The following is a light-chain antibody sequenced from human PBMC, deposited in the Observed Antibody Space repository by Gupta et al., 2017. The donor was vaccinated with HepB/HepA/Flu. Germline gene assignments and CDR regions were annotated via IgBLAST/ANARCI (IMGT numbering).Light chain of an antibody. Sequence: IQLTQSPSSLSASVGDRVSITCRASQNISLYLNWYQHQPGIAAKHLLYGKTNLLTGVPSRFSVSGSATDFTLSTISLQPDEFTTSIYQQTYAVAWTFGQGTKV. CDR2: GKT. CDR3: QQTYAVAWT. J-gene: IGKJ1*01. CDR1: QNISLY. V-gene: IGKV1-39*01.